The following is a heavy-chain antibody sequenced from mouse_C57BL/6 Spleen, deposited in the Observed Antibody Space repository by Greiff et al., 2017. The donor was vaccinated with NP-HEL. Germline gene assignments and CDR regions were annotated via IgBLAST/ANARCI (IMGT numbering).Heavy chain of an antibody. CDR2: IYPGNSDT. V-gene: IGHV1-5*01. J-gene: IGHJ2*01. D-gene: IGHD1-1*01. CDR1: GYTFTSYW. CDR3: TRSPNYYGSSYFDY. Sequence: EVQLQQSGTVLARPGASVKMSCKTSGYTFTSYWMHWVKQRPGQGLEWIGAIYPGNSDTSYNQKFKGKAKLTAVTSASTAYMELSSLTNEDSAVYYGTRSPNYYGSSYFDYWGQGTTLTVSS.